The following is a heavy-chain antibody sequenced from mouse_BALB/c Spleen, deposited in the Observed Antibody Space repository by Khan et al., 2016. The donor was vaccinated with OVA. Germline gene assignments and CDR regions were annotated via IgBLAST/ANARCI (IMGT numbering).Heavy chain of an antibody. Sequence: VQLKESGGDFVRPGGSLKLSCAASGFTFSTYGMSWVRQTPDKRLEWVATISTGGAYTYYPDSVKGRFTISRDNAKNTLNLQLSSLKSEDTAIYYCARLAYYYNSEGFAYWGQGTLVTVSA. V-gene: IGHV5-6*01. D-gene: IGHD1-1*01. J-gene: IGHJ3*01. CDR3: ARLAYYYNSEGFAY. CDR2: ISTGGAYT. CDR1: GFTFSTYG.